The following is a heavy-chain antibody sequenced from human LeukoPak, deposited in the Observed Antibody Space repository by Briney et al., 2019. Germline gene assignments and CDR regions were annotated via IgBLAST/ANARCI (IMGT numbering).Heavy chain of an antibody. CDR1: GFTFSSSW. CDR2: INHSGST. D-gene: IGHD6-19*01. J-gene: IGHJ3*02. V-gene: IGHV4-34*01. CDR3: ARGGNSSGWYWSTRWTFDI. Sequence: PGGSLRLSCAASGFTFSSSWMHWIRQPPGKGLEWIGGINHSGSTNYNPSLKSRVTISVDTSKNQFSLKLSSVTAADTAVYYCARGGNSSGWYWSTRWTFDIWGQGTMVTVSS.